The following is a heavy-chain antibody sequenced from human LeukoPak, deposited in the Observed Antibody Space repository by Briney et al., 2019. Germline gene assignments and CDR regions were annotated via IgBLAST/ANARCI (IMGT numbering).Heavy chain of an antibody. V-gene: IGHV3-49*04. CDR3: SRFYSSGWASGAFDI. CDR1: GFTFSDYA. Sequence: GGSLRLSYTTSGFTFSDYAVSWARQAPGKGLEWIGFIRNKANGGTTEYAASVKGRFTISRDDSKTIAHLQMSSLKTEDTAVYYCSRFYSSGWASGAFDIWGQGTMVTVSS. CDR2: IRNKANGGTT. D-gene: IGHD3-22*01. J-gene: IGHJ3*02.